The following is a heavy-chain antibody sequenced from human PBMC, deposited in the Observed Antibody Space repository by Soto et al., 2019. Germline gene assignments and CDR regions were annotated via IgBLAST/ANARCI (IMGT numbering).Heavy chain of an antibody. D-gene: IGHD3-16*01. CDR2: INAGNGNT. J-gene: IGHJ4*02. V-gene: IGHV1-3*05. Sequence: QVQLVQSGAEEKKPGASVKVSCTASGYTFTSYAMHWVRQAPGQRLEWMGWINAGNGNTKYSQKFQGRVTITRDTSASTAYMELSSLRSEDTAVYYCARAVGGPTSNLDYWGQGTLVTVSS. CDR3: ARAVGGPTSNLDY. CDR1: GYTFTSYA.